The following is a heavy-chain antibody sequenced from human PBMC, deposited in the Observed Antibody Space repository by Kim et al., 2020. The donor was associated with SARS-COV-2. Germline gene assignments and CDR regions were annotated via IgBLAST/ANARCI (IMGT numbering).Heavy chain of an antibody. CDR3: ARNHNYYDSSGYAFDI. D-gene: IGHD3-22*01. V-gene: IGHV4-34*01. Sequence: SETLSLTCAVYGGSFSGYYWSWIRQPPGKGLEWIGEINHSGSTNYNPSLKSRVTISVDTSKNQFSLKLSSVTAADTAVYYCARNHNYYDSSGYAFDIWGQGTMVTVSS. CDR2: INHSGST. J-gene: IGHJ3*02. CDR1: GGSFSGYY.